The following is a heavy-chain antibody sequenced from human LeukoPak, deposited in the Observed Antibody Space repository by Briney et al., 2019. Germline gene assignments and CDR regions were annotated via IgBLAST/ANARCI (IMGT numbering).Heavy chain of an antibody. CDR1: GGTFSSYA. Sequence: SVKVSCKASGGTFSSYAISWVRQAPGQGLERMGGIIPIFGTANYAQKFQGRVTITTDESTSTAYMELSSLRSEDTAVYYCARNVPAAPYYFDYWGQGTLVTVSS. V-gene: IGHV1-69*05. CDR3: ARNVPAAPYYFDY. CDR2: IIPIFGTA. J-gene: IGHJ4*02. D-gene: IGHD2-2*01.